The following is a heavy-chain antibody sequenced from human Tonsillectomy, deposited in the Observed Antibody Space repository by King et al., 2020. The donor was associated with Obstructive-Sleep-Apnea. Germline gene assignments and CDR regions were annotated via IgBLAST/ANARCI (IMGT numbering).Heavy chain of an antibody. D-gene: IGHD1-14*01. CDR2: INHSGST. V-gene: IGHV4-34*01. CDR1: GGSLSGYY. Sequence: VQLQQWGAGLLKPSETLSLTCAVYGGSLSGYYWSWIRQPPGKGLEWIGEINHSGSTNYNPSLKSRVTISVDTSKNQFSLKLSSVTAADTAVFYCARGDRASLYYFDYWGQGSLVTVSS. CDR3: ARGDRASLYYFDY. J-gene: IGHJ4*02.